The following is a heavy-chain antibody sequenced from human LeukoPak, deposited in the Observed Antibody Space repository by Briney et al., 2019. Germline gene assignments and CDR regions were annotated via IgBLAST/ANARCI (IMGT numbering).Heavy chain of an antibody. Sequence: SQTLSLTCTVSGGSITTGGHYWSWIRQHPGKGLEWIGYMYHSGSTYYNPSLKSRVTISVDTSKNQFSLKLTSVTVADTAVYYCARVSYYGSAGYSKYYFDNWGQGTLVTVSS. CDR1: GGSITTGGHY. CDR3: ARVSYYGSAGYSKYYFDN. D-gene: IGHD3-22*01. V-gene: IGHV4-31*03. CDR2: MYHSGST. J-gene: IGHJ4*02.